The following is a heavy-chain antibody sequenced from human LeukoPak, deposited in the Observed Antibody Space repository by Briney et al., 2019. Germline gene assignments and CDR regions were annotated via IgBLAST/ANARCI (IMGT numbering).Heavy chain of an antibody. Sequence: GGSLRLSCAASGFTFSSYWMSWVRQAPGKGLEWVANIKQDGSEKYYVDSVKGRFTISRDNAKNSLYLQMNSLRAEDTAVYYCAKDPLTAYCGGDCYWSWGQGTLVTVSS. CDR1: GFTFSSYW. J-gene: IGHJ5*02. CDR2: IKQDGSEK. D-gene: IGHD2-21*02. V-gene: IGHV3-7*03. CDR3: AKDPLTAYCGGDCYWS.